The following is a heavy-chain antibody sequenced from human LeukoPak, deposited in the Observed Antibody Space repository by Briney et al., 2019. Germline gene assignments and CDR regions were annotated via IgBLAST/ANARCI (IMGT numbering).Heavy chain of an antibody. D-gene: IGHD4-23*01. CDR2: IYYSGST. J-gene: IGHJ6*03. CDR3: ARVVVTGLYYYYYMDV. CDR1: GYSISSYY. Sequence: PSETLSLTCTVSGYSISSYYWSWIRQPPGKGLEWIGYIYYSGSTNYNPSLKSRVTISVDTSKNQFSLKLSSVTAADTAVYYCARVVVTGLYYYYYMDVWGKGTTVTVSS. V-gene: IGHV4-59*01.